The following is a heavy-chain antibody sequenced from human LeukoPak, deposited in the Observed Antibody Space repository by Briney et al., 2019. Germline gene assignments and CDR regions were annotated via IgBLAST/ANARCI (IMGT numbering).Heavy chain of an antibody. Sequence: ASVKVSCKASGYTFRGNYIHWLRQAPGRGLEWMGWIDANNGDAKSAQKFQGRVTMSRDTSISTAYMDLSSLSPDDAAVYYCARDPSSVTLYFFDYWGQGTLVTVSS. CDR2: IDANNGDA. J-gene: IGHJ4*02. D-gene: IGHD4-11*01. CDR1: GYTFRGNY. CDR3: ARDPSSVTLYFFDY. V-gene: IGHV1-2*02.